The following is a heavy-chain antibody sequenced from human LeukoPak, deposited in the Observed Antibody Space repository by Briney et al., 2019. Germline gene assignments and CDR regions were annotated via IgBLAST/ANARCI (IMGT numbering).Heavy chain of an antibody. Sequence: GGSLRLSCAASGFTFSSYGMHWVRQAPGKGLEWVAFIRYDGSNKYYADSVKGRSTISRDNSKNTLYLQMNSLRAEDTAVYYCASTIGYCSSTSCKLSDYFDYWGQGTLVTVSS. J-gene: IGHJ4*02. V-gene: IGHV3-30*02. CDR2: IRYDGSNK. D-gene: IGHD2-2*01. CDR3: ASTIGYCSSTSCKLSDYFDY. CDR1: GFTFSSYG.